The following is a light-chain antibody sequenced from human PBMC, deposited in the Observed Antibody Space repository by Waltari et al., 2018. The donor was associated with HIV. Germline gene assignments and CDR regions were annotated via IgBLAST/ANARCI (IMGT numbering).Light chain of an antibody. CDR2: DVN. Sequence: QSALTQPRPVSGSPVQSVTISCTRTRSDVGGCTYVLWYQQHPGKTPKLMVYDVNQLPSGVPDRFSGSKSDNTASLTIAGLQADDEADYYGCSYAGSYTLVLFGGGTKLTVL. CDR3: CSYAGSYTLVL. V-gene: IGLV2-11*01. CDR1: RSDVGGCTY. J-gene: IGLJ2*01.